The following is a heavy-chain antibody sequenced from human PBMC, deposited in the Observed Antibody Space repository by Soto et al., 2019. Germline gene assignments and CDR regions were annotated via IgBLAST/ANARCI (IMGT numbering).Heavy chain of an antibody. J-gene: IGHJ5*02. CDR2: IYFSGST. CDR1: GGSVSSGRYY. D-gene: IGHD3-3*01. V-gene: IGHV4-61*01. Sequence: PSETLSLTCTVSGGSVSSGRYYWSWIRQPPGKGLEWIGNIYFSGSTNYNPSLKSRVTISVDTSKNQFSLKVISVTAADTAVYYCARDGAGDYWSGYMYNWFDPWGQGTLVTVSS. CDR3: ARDGAGDYWSGYMYNWFDP.